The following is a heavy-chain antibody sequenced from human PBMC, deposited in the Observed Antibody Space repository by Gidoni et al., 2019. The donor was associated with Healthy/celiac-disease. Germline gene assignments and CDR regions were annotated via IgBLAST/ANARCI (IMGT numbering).Heavy chain of an antibody. CDR1: GFTFSSYG. V-gene: IGHV3-33*01. Sequence: QPWKSGGGVVQPGRSLRLSWGASGFTFSSYGMHWVRQAPGTGLECVAVIWYDGSNTYYADAVKGRFTISRDNSKHTLYLQMNSLSAEDTAVYYCARALKQWLIWPLGYWGQGTLVTVSS. D-gene: IGHD6-19*01. CDR2: IWYDGSNT. CDR3: ARALKQWLIWPLGY. J-gene: IGHJ4*02.